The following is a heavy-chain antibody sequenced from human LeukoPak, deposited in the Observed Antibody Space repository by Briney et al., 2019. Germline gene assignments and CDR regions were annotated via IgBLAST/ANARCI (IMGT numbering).Heavy chain of an antibody. Sequence: SVKVSCKASGGTFSSYAISWVRQAPGQGLEWMGGIIPIYGTANYAQKFQGRVTITADESTSTAYMELSSLRSEDTAVYYCASAFLEWLLLYYWGQGTLVTVSS. D-gene: IGHD3-3*02. J-gene: IGHJ4*02. CDR2: IIPIYGTA. CDR1: GGTFSSYA. CDR3: ASAFLEWLLLYY. V-gene: IGHV1-69*13.